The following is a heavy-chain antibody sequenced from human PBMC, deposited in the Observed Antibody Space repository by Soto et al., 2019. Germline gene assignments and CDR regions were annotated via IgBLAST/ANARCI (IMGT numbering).Heavy chain of an antibody. Sequence: PSGSLFLTCAVFGGSFSGFYWSWVRPPPGKGVGGIGEINHGGSTHAHPSQKSRATRLVDTAKNQSSLKRTAATAADTAVYYRAPRYRGKDSSGYYFGDYGMDVWGQGTTGTVSS. CDR1: GGSFSGFY. D-gene: IGHD3-22*01. CDR3: APRYRGKDSSGYYFGDYGMDV. V-gene: IGHV4-34*04. CDR2: INHGGST. J-gene: IGHJ6*02.